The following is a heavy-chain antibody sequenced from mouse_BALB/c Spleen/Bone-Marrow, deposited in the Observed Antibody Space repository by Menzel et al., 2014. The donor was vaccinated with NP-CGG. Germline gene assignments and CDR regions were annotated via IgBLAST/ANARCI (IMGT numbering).Heavy chain of an antibody. CDR1: GFSLSRYS. CDR3: ARNLRDPFAY. CDR2: IWGGGST. Sequence: VQVVESGPGLVAPSQSLSITCTVSGFSLSRYSIHWIRQPPGNGLEWLGMIWGGGSTDYNSAPKSRLSISKDNSKSQVFLKMNSLQTDDTAIYYRARNLRDPFAYWGQGTLVTVSA. V-gene: IGHV2-6-4*01. J-gene: IGHJ3*01.